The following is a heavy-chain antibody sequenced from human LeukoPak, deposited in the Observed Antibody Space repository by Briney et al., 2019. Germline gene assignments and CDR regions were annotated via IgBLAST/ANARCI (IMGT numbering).Heavy chain of an antibody. Sequence: GGSLRLSCSGSGFTFDDYAMHWVRQAPGKGLEWGSGISWNSGSIGYADSVKGRFTISRDNAKNSLYLQMNSLRAEDTALYYCAKDMAHYYGSGSYGSNAFDIWGQGTMVTVSS. CDR3: AKDMAHYYGSGSYGSNAFDI. J-gene: IGHJ3*02. CDR2: ISWNSGSI. V-gene: IGHV3-9*01. D-gene: IGHD3-10*01. CDR1: GFTFDDYA.